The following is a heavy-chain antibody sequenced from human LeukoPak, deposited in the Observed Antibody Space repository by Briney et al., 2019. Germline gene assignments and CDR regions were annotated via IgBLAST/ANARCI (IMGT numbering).Heavy chain of an antibody. J-gene: IGHJ3*02. Sequence: GGSLRLSCAASGFTFSSYWMSWVRQAPGKGREWVANIKQDGSEKYYVDSVKGRFTISRDNAKNSLFLQMNSLRAEDTAVYYCARRVQKALDAFDIWGQGTMVTVSS. CDR3: ARRVQKALDAFDI. D-gene: IGHD1-1*01. V-gene: IGHV3-7*01. CDR2: IKQDGSEK. CDR1: GFTFSSYW.